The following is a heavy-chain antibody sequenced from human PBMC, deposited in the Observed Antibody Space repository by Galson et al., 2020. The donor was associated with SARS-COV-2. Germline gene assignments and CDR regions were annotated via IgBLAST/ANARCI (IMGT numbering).Heavy chain of an antibody. CDR3: ATTMIFGVAMPYYFDY. J-gene: IGHJ4*02. D-gene: IGHD3-3*01. CDR1: GFTFSNYA. Sequence: GGSLRLSCAASGFTFSNYAMSWVRQAPGKGLEWVSAINAHGSSTHYADSVKGRFTISRDNSKNTMYLQMNSLSAEDTAVYFCATTMIFGVAMPYYFDYWGQGTLVTVSS. V-gene: IGHV3-23*01. CDR2: INAHGSST.